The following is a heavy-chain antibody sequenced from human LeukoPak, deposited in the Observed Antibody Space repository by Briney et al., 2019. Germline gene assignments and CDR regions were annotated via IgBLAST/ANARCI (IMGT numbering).Heavy chain of an antibody. V-gene: IGHV3-15*01. CDR3: TTAWGSYRYTLFDY. CDR2: IKSKTDGGTT. Sequence: GGSLRLSCAASGFTFSNAWMSWVRQAPGKGLEWGGRIKSKTDGGTTDYAAPVKGRFTISRDDSKNTLYLQMNSLKTEDTAVYYCTTAWGSYRYTLFDYWGQGTLVTVSS. CDR1: GFTFSNAW. D-gene: IGHD3-16*02. J-gene: IGHJ4*02.